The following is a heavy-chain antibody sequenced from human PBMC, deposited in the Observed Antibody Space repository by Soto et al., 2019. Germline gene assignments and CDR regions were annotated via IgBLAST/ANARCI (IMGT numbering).Heavy chain of an antibody. Sequence: GGSPRLSCAASAFTFSIYAITWVGQAPGKGLDWVSAISAGGDSTNYADSVQGRFTISRDNSKNTLYLQMNSLRAEDTAVYYCAKAMVAAAGTGAFDIWGQGTMVTVSS. D-gene: IGHD6-13*01. CDR1: AFTFSIYA. CDR3: AKAMVAAAGTGAFDI. CDR2: ISAGGDST. V-gene: IGHV3-23*01. J-gene: IGHJ3*02.